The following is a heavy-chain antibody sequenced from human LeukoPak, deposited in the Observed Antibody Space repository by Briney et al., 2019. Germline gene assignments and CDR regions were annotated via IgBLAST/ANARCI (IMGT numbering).Heavy chain of an antibody. V-gene: IGHV1-69*04. CDR3: ASGGALAAADY. CDR1: GGTFSSYA. J-gene: IGHJ4*02. CDR2: IIPILGIA. Sequence: ASVKVSCKASGGTFSSYAISWVRQAPGQGLEWMGRIIPILGIANYAQKFQGRVTITADKSTSTAYMELSSLRSEDTAVYYCASGGALAAADYWGQGTLVTVSS. D-gene: IGHD6-13*01.